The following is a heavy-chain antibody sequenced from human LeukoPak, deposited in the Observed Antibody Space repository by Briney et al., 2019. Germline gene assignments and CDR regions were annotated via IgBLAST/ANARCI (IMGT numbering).Heavy chain of an antibody. CDR2: SYYSGNT. Sequence: SQNLSPTCTVSGALIIVAAYYWSWVRQHPGKGLEWIAYSYYSGNTYYNPSLKSPIGLAVDTSKNQFSLNRTSVTAADTAVYFCARVVGSTSWFDSWGQGTRVTVSS. V-gene: IGHV4-31*01. D-gene: IGHD2-2*01. CDR3: ARVVGSTSWFDS. CDR1: GALIIVAAYY. J-gene: IGHJ5*01.